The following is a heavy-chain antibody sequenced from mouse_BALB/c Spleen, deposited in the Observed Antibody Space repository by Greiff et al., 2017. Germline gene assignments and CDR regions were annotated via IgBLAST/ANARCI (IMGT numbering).Heavy chain of an antibody. V-gene: IGHV6-6*02. CDR2: IRLKSNNYAT. D-gene: IGHD3-3*01. CDR1: GFTFSNYW. J-gene: IGHJ1*01. CDR3: TREKGWDVGYFDV. Sequence: EVKLMESGGGLVQPGGSMKLSCVASGFTFSNYWMNWVRQSPEKGLEWVAEIRLKSNNYATHYAESVKGRFTISRDDSKSSVYLQMNNLRAEDTGIYYCTREKGWDVGYFDVWGAGTTVTVSS.